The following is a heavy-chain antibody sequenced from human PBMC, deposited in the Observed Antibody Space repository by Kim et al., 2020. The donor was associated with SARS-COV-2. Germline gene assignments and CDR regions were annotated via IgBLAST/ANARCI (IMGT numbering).Heavy chain of an antibody. CDR2: K. D-gene: IGHD3-16*02. Sequence: KRYSPSLKSRLTITKDTSKNQVVLTMTNMDPVDTATYYCAHSRRGGDLDYWGQGTLVTVSS. J-gene: IGHJ4*02. CDR3: AHSRRGGDLDY. V-gene: IGHV2-5*01.